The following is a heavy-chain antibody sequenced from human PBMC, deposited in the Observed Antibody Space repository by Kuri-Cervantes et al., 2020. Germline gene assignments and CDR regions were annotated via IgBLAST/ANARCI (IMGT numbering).Heavy chain of an antibody. J-gene: IGHJ4*02. CDR3: AKESTVPFDY. CDR1: GFTFSSYG. D-gene: IGHD4-17*01. V-gene: IGHV3-30*18. CDR2: ISYDGSNK. Sequence: GESLKISCAASGFTFSSYGMHWVRQAPGKGLEWVAVISYDGSNKYYADSVKGRFTISRDNSKNTLYLQMNSLRAEDTAVYYCAKESTVPFDYWGQGTLVTVSS.